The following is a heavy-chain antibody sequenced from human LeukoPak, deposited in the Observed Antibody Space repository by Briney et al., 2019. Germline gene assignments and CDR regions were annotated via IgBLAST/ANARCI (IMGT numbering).Heavy chain of an antibody. CDR3: ARDLTAMANWGYYYYYMDV. CDR2: ISAYNGNT. Sequence: VASVKVSCKASGYTFTCYGISWVRQAPGQGLEWMGWISAYNGNTNYAQKLQGRVTMTTDTSTSTAYMELRSLRSDDTAVYYCARDLTAMANWGYYYYYMDVWGKGTTVTVSS. D-gene: IGHD5-18*01. CDR1: GYTFTCYG. V-gene: IGHV1-18*01. J-gene: IGHJ6*03.